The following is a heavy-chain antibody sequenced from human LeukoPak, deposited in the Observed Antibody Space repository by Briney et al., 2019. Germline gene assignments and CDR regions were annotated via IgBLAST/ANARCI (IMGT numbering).Heavy chain of an antibody. Sequence: PGGSLRLSCAASGFTFSSYGMHWVRQAPGKGLEWVAFIRYDGSNKYYADSVKGRFTISRDNSKNTLYLQMNSLRAEDTAVYYCAKDSSSSSGWLPRAPYYYYYMDVWGKGTTVTISS. V-gene: IGHV3-30*02. D-gene: IGHD6-19*01. CDR3: AKDSSSSSGWLPRAPYYYYYMDV. CDR1: GFTFSSYG. CDR2: IRYDGSNK. J-gene: IGHJ6*03.